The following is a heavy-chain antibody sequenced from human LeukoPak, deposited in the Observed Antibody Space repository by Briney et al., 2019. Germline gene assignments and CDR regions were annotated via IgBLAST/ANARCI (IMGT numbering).Heavy chain of an antibody. CDR1: GFTFDDYT. J-gene: IGHJ4*02. V-gene: IGHV3-43*01. CDR3: ARDRLSEDGGKSDY. Sequence: GGSLRLSCAASGFTFDDYTMHWVRQAPGKGLEWVSLISWDGGSTYYADSVKGRFTISRDNAKNSLYLQMNSLRAEDTAVYYCARDRLSEDGGKSDYWGQGTLVTVSS. CDR2: ISWDGGST. D-gene: IGHD4-23*01.